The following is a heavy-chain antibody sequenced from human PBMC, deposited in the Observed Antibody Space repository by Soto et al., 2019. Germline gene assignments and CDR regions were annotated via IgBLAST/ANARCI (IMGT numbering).Heavy chain of an antibody. Sequence: PWGSLRLSCASSVFTFSSYEMNWVGQAPGKGLEWVSYISSSGSTIYYADSVKGRFTISRDNAKNSLYLQMNSLRAEDTAVYYCFILVNQLLYARYWFDPWGQGTLVTVSS. V-gene: IGHV3-48*03. CDR3: FILVNQLLYARYWFDP. CDR2: ISSSGSTI. CDR1: VFTFSSYE. J-gene: IGHJ5*02. D-gene: IGHD2-2*02.